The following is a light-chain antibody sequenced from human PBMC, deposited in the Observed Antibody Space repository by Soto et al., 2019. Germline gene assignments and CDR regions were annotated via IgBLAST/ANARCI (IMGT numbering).Light chain of an antibody. Sequence: QSALTQPPSASGSPGQSVAISCTGTSSDVGGYNYVSWYQQHPGKAPKLMIYEVNKRPSGVPDRFSGSKSGNTASLTVSGLQAEDEADYYRSSNAGSSNVFGTGTKLTVL. CDR3: SSNAGSSNV. CDR2: EVN. J-gene: IGLJ1*01. V-gene: IGLV2-8*01. CDR1: SSDVGGYNY.